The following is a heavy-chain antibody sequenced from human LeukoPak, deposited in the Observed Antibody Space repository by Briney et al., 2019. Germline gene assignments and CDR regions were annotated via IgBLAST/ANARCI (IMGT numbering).Heavy chain of an antibody. CDR2: INGGGSFT. Sequence: GGSLRLSRAASGFRFSDYYVSWLRQAPGKGLEWISYINGGGSFTYYADSVKGRFTISRDNAKSSLYLQMNNLRADDTAVYYCARAVAAIPQDYWGQGTLVTVSS. CDR3: ARAVAAIPQDY. CDR1: GFRFSDYY. V-gene: IGHV3-11*01. J-gene: IGHJ4*02. D-gene: IGHD5-12*01.